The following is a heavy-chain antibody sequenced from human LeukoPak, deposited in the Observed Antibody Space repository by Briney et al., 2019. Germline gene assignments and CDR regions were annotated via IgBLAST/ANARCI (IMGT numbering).Heavy chain of an antibody. J-gene: IGHJ3*02. D-gene: IGHD3-10*01. Sequence: SVKVSCKASGGTFSSYAISWVRQAPGQGLEWMGRIIPIFGTANYAQTFQGRVAITTDESTSTAYMELSSLRSEDTAVYYCARDPSLRGNAFDIWGQGTMVTVSS. CDR2: IIPIFGTA. V-gene: IGHV1-69*05. CDR1: GGTFSSYA. CDR3: ARDPSLRGNAFDI.